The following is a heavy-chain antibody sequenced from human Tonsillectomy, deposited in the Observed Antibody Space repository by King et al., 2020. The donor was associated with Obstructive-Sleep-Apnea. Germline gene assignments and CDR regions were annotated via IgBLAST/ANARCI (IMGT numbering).Heavy chain of an antibody. CDR2: ISGSGVST. J-gene: IGHJ4*02. D-gene: IGHD2-15*01. V-gene: IGHV3-23*04. CDR1: GFTFSSYA. Sequence: VQLVESGGGLVQPGGSPRLSCAASGFTFSSYAMSWVRQAPGKGLEWVSAISGSGVSTYYADSVKGRFTISRDNSKNTLYLQMNSLRAEDTAVYYCARGGVVVAAPWCFDYWGQGTLVTVSS. CDR3: ARGGVVVAAPWCFDY.